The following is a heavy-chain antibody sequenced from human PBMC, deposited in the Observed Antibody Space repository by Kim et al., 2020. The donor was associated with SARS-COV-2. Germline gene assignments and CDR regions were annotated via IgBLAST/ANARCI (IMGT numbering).Heavy chain of an antibody. D-gene: IGHD6-13*01. Sequence: GGSLRLSCAASGFTFSSYEMNWVRQAPGKGLEWVSYISSSGSTIYYADSVKGRFTISRDNAKNSLYLQMNSLRAEDTAVYYCARTLAAAGTGRSYYYYGMDVWGQGTTVTVSS. CDR2: ISSSGSTI. V-gene: IGHV3-48*03. CDR3: ARTLAAAGTGRSYYYYGMDV. CDR1: GFTFSSYE. J-gene: IGHJ6*02.